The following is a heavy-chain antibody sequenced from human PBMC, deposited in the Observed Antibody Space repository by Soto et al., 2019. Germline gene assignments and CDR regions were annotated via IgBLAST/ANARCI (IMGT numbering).Heavy chain of an antibody. CDR3: VKDPTYYYDSSGYEVSSDWFDP. Sequence: GGSLRLSCSASGFTFSSYAMHWVRQAPGKGLEYVSAISSNGGSTYYADSVKGRFTISRDNSKNTLYLQMSSLRAEDTAVYYCVKDPTYYYDSSGYEVSSDWFDPWGQGTLVTVSS. CDR1: GFTFSSYA. J-gene: IGHJ5*02. D-gene: IGHD3-22*01. V-gene: IGHV3-64D*08. CDR2: ISSNGGST.